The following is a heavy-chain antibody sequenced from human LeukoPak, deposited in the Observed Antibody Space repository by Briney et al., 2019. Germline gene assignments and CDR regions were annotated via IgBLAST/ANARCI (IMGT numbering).Heavy chain of an antibody. V-gene: IGHV3-30*02. Sequence: GGSLRLSCVASGFMFGAYGLHWVRQTPGKGLGWVAFIGPDGGDESYADCVRGRFSISRDNSRNTVYLQMNSLRPDDTAVYYCAKERGYYDNSGYLIWGQGTLVTVSS. CDR1: GFMFGAYG. D-gene: IGHD3-22*01. CDR2: IGPDGGDE. CDR3: AKERGYYDNSGYLI. J-gene: IGHJ4*02.